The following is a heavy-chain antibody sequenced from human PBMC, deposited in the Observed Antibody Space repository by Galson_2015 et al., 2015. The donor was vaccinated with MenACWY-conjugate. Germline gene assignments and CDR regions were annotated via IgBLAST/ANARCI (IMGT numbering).Heavy chain of an antibody. CDR3: ARYSGCSSTSCYFNWFDP. D-gene: IGHD2-2*01. Sequence: SLRLSCAASGFTFRSYWMSWVRQAPGKGLGWVANIKQDGSEKYYVDSVKGRFTISRDNAKNSLYLQMNSLRAEDTAVYYCARYSGCSSTSCYFNWFDPWGQGTLVTVSS. CDR2: IKQDGSEK. V-gene: IGHV3-7*01. J-gene: IGHJ5*02. CDR1: GFTFRSYW.